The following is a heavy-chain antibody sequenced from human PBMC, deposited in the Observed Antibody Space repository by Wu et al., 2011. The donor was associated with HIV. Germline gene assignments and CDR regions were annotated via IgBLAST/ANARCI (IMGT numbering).Heavy chain of an antibody. D-gene: IGHD3-22*01. CDR2: INPLSGKT. CDR1: GYSFTTFD. V-gene: IGHV1-8*03. J-gene: IGHJ5*02. Sequence: QVQLMQSGADMKKPGASVKVSCKPSGYSFTTFDVNWVRQAPGQGFEWMGYINPLSGKTGYAQKFQGRVAITADESTSTAYMELSSLRSEDTAVYYCARSDYYDTSGYYYVYNWFDPWGQGTLVTVSS. CDR3: ARSDYYDTSGYYYVYNWFDP.